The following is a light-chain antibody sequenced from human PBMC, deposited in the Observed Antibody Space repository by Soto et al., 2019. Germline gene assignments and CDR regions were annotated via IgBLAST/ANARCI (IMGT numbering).Light chain of an antibody. CDR3: QHCNDWRWT. Sequence: EIVMTQSPATLSVSPGEGATLSCRASQSISSKLAWYQQKPGQAPRRLIYGASTRATGVPARFSGSGSGTEFTPTTSSLQAEDLAVYYCQHCNDWRWTFGQGTKVEIK. V-gene: IGKV3-15*01. CDR1: QSISSK. CDR2: GAS. J-gene: IGKJ1*01.